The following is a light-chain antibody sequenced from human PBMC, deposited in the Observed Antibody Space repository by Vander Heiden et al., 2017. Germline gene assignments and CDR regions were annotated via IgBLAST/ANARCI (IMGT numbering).Light chain of an antibody. CDR1: QSVSSY. Sequence: EIVLTQSPATLSLSPGERAPLSCRASQSVSSYLAWYQQKPGQAPRLLIYDASSRATGIPARFSGSGSGTDFTLTISSLEPEDFAVYYCQQRSSWPDTFGEGTKVEIK. CDR3: QQRSSWPDT. J-gene: IGKJ4*01. CDR2: DAS. V-gene: IGKV3-11*01.